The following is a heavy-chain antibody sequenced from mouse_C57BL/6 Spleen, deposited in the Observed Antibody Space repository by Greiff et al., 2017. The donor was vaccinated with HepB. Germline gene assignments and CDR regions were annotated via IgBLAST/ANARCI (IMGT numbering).Heavy chain of an antibody. CDR2: IYPGDGDT. CDR1: GYAFSSSW. J-gene: IGHJ2*01. D-gene: IGHD2-14*01. Sequence: VQLQQSGPELVKPGASVKISCKASGYAFSSSWMNWVKQRPGKGLEWIGRIYPGDGDTNYNGKFKGKATLTADKSSSTAYMQRSSLTSEDSAVYFCARKGVLVYFDYWGQGTTLTVSS. V-gene: IGHV1-82*01. CDR3: ARKGVLVYFDY.